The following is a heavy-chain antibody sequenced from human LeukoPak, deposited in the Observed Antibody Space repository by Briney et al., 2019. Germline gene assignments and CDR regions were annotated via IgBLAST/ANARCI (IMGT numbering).Heavy chain of an antibody. CDR2: IIPIFGTA. D-gene: IGHD1-26*01. J-gene: IGHJ6*02. V-gene: IGHV1-69*13. Sequence: GASVKVSCKASGGTFSSYAISWVRQAPGQGLEWMGGIIPIFGTANYAQKFQGRVTITADEPTSTAYMELSSLRSEDTAVYYCARDETRGGSYFYYYYGMDVWGQGTTVTVSS. CDR3: ARDETRGGSYFYYYYGMDV. CDR1: GGTFSSYA.